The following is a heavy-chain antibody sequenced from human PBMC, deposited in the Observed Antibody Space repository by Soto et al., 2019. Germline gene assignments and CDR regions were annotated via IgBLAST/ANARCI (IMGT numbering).Heavy chain of an antibody. J-gene: IGHJ4*02. CDR1: GFTVSSNY. CDR2: IYSGGST. V-gene: IGHV3-66*01. Sequence: EVQLVESGGGLVQPGGSLRLSCAASGFTVSSNYMSWVRQAPGKGLEWVSVIYSGGSTYYADAVKGRFTISRDNSKNTLYLQMNRLSAEDTAVYYCARDQSYYGSGSYYYYWGQGTLVTVSS. CDR3: ARDQSYYGSGSYYYY. D-gene: IGHD3-10*01.